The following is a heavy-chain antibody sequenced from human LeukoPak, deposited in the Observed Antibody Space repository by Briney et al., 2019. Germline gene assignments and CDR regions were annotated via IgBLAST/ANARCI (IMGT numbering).Heavy chain of an antibody. V-gene: IGHV3-23*01. CDR3: ATQNFDWLLDRFDY. CDR2: ISGSGGSP. Sequence: GGSLRLSCAASGFTFSSYAMSWVRQAPGKGLEWVSAISGSGGSPYYADSVKGRFTISRDNSKNTLYLQMNSLRAEDTAVYYCATQNFDWLLDRFDYWGRGTLVTVSS. CDR1: GFTFSSYA. D-gene: IGHD3-9*01. J-gene: IGHJ4*02.